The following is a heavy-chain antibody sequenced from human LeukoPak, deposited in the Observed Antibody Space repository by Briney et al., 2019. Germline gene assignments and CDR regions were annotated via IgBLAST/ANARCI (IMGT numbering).Heavy chain of an antibody. CDR3: ARSIYGGGRFDP. CDR1: GGSISSYY. V-gene: IGHV4-59*01. J-gene: IGHJ5*02. Sequence: SETLSLTCTVSGGSISSYYWSWIRQPSGKGLEWIGYIYYSGSTNYNPSLKSRVNISVDTSKNQFSLKLSSVTAADTAVYYCARSIYGGGRFDPWGQGTLVTVSS. CDR2: IYYSGST. D-gene: IGHD3-9*01.